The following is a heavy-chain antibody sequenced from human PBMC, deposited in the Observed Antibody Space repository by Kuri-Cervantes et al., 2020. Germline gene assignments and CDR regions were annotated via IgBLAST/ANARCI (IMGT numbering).Heavy chain of an antibody. V-gene: IGHV3-30-3*01. CDR1: GFTFNRYA. J-gene: IGHJ4*02. Sequence: GESLKISCAASGFTFNRYAIHWVRQAPGKGLEWVAVISYDGSNKYYADSVKGRFTISRDNSKNTLYLQMNSLKPEDTAVYYCAKAVSGTTEVFDYWGQGTLVTVSS. CDR3: AKAVSGTTEVFDY. CDR2: ISYDGSNK. D-gene: IGHD6-19*01.